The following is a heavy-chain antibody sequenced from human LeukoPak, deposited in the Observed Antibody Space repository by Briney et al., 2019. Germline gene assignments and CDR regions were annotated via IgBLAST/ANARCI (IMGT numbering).Heavy chain of an antibody. CDR1: GFTFSDYY. Sequence: GGSLRLSCAASGFTFSDYYMSWIRQAPGKGLEWVSYISSSGSTIYYAGSVKGRFTISRDNAKNSLYLQMNSLRAEDTAVYYCARVHCSGGSCYSSYYYYGMDVWGQGTTVTVSS. V-gene: IGHV3-11*01. D-gene: IGHD2-15*01. J-gene: IGHJ6*02. CDR3: ARVHCSGGSCYSSYYYYGMDV. CDR2: ISSSGSTI.